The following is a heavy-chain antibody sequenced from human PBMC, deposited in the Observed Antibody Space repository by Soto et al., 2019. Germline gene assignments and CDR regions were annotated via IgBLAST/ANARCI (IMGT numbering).Heavy chain of an antibody. CDR1: GCSISSGGYY. Sequence: NPSETLSLTCTVSGCSISSGGYYWSWIRQHPGKGLEWIGYIYYSGSTYYNPSLKSRVTISVDTSKNQFSLKLSSVTAADTAVYYCARSRDYYDSSGPRGYFDYWGQGTLVTVSS. D-gene: IGHD3-22*01. CDR3: ARSRDYYDSSGPRGYFDY. J-gene: IGHJ4*02. CDR2: IYYSGST. V-gene: IGHV4-31*03.